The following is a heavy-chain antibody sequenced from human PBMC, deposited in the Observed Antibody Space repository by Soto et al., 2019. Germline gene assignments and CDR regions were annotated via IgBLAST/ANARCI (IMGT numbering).Heavy chain of an antibody. Sequence: QPGGSLRLSCAASGFTFSSYWMSWVRQAPGKGLVWVSRIYSDGSSTSYADSVKGRFTISRDNAKNTLYLQMNSLRAEDTAVYYCARARIYYYDSSGYPGSRFDYWGQGTLVTVSS. CDR3: ARARIYYYDSSGYPGSRFDY. J-gene: IGHJ4*02. D-gene: IGHD3-22*01. CDR2: IYSDGSST. V-gene: IGHV3-74*01. CDR1: GFTFSSYW.